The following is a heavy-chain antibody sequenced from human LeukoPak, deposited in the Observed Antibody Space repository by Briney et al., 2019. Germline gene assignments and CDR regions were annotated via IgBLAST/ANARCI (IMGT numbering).Heavy chain of an antibody. D-gene: IGHD6-19*01. CDR2: ISWDGGTT. V-gene: IGHV3-43D*03. J-gene: IGHJ4*02. CDR3: VKGGAPSGRSDLFDY. Sequence: GGSLRLSCAASGFAFSSYRMNWVRQAPRKGLEWVSLISWDGGTTYYEDSVKGRFTISRDNTKNSLYLQMNSLRPEDTALYYCVKGGAPSGRSDLFDYWGQGTLVTVSS. CDR1: GFAFSSYR.